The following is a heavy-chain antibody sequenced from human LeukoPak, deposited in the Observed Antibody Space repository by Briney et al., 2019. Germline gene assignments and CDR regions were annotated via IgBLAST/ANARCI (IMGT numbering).Heavy chain of an antibody. CDR3: ARDLGGTNYYYYYMDV. V-gene: IGHV3-7*01. D-gene: IGHD1-1*01. J-gene: IGHJ6*03. Sequence: PGGSLRLSCAASGFTFSSYWMSWVRQAPGKGLEGVANIKQDGSEKYYVDSVKGRFTISRDNAKNSLYLQMNSLRAEDTAVYYCARDLGGTNYYYYYMDVWGKGTTVTVSS. CDR2: IKQDGSEK. CDR1: GFTFSSYW.